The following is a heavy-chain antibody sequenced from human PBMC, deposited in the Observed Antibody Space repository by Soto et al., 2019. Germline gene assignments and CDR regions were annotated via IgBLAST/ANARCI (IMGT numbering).Heavy chain of an antibody. CDR2: INHSGST. CDR1: GGSFSGYY. J-gene: IGHJ4*02. CDR3: ARDLIAAAGPESFDC. Sequence: SETLSLTCAVYGGSFSGYYWSWIRQPPGKGLEWIGEINHSGSTNYNPSLKSRVTISVDTSKNQFSLKLSSVTAADTAVYYCARDLIAAAGPESFDCWGQGTLVSVSS. V-gene: IGHV4-34*01. D-gene: IGHD6-13*01.